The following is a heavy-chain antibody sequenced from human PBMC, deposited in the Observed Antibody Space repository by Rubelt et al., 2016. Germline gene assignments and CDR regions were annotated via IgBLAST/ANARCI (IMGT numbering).Heavy chain of an antibody. V-gene: IGHV3-15*01. D-gene: IGHD2/OR15-2a*01. J-gene: IGHJ4*02. CDR1: GFTFSSYA. CDR2: IKSKTDGGTT. CDR3: ASGCLLIYDHRACFDY. Sequence: EVQLVESGGGLVQPGGSLRLSCAASGFTFSSYAMSWVRQAPGKGLEWVGRIKSKTDGGTTDYAAPVKGRFTISKGDSENTLYHQMSDLTTDDTAVYYCASGCLLIYDHRACFDYWGQGTLVTVSS.